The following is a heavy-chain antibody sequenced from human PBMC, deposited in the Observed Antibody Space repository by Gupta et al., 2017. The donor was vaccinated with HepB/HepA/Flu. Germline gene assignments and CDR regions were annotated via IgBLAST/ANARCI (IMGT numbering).Heavy chain of an antibody. CDR1: GYTFTSYD. J-gene: IGHJ5*02. D-gene: IGHD3-16*02. Sequence: QVQLVQSGAEVTKPGASVKVSCKASGYTFTSYDINWVRQATEQGLEWMGWMNPNSGNTGYAQKFQGRVTMTRNTSISTAYMELSSLRSEDTAVYYCARGHYDYVWGSYRPNWFDPWGQGTLVTVSS. CDR3: ARGHYDYVWGSYRPNWFDP. CDR2: MNPNSGNT. V-gene: IGHV1-8*01.